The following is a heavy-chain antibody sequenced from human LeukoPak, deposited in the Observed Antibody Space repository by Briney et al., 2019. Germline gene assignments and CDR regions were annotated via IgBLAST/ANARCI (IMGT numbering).Heavy chain of an antibody. J-gene: IGHJ5*02. D-gene: IGHD2-2*01. CDR1: GYTFTSYG. V-gene: IGHV1-18*01. CDR3: ARVVTPRYCTSTSCYSKGWFDP. Sequence: GASVKVSCKASGYTFTSYGISWVRQAPGQGLEWMGWISAYNGNTNYAQKLQGRVTMTTDTSTSTAYMELRSLRSEDTAVYYCARVVTPRYCTSTSCYSKGWFDPWGQGTLVTVSS. CDR2: ISAYNGNT.